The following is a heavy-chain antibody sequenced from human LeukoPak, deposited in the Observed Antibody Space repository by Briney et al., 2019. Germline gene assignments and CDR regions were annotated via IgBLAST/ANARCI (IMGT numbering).Heavy chain of an antibody. CDR2: IWYDGSNK. V-gene: IGHV3-33*01. Sequence: GRSLRLSCAASGLTFSSYGMHWVRQAPGKGLEWVAVIWYDGSNKYYADSVKGRFTISRDNSKNTLYLQMNSLRAEDTAVYYCARENRGWLQFFDPWGQGTLVTVSS. J-gene: IGHJ5*02. CDR1: GLTFSSYG. CDR3: ARENRGWLQFFDP. D-gene: IGHD5-24*01.